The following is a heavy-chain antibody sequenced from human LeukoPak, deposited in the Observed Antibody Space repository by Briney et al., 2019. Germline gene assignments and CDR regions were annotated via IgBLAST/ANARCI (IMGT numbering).Heavy chain of an antibody. Sequence: GGSLRLSCAASGFTFSSYSMNWVRQAPGKGLEWVSSISSSSSYIYYADSVKGRFTISRDNAKNSLYLQMNSLRAEDTAVYYCARSQGIAAAGLFVDYWGQGTLVTVSS. CDR3: ARSQGIAAAGLFVDY. CDR2: ISSSSSYI. CDR1: GFTFSSYS. J-gene: IGHJ4*02. D-gene: IGHD6-13*01. V-gene: IGHV3-21*01.